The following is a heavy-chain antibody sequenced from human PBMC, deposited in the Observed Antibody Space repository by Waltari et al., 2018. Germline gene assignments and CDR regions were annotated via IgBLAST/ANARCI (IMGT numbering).Heavy chain of an antibody. CDR1: GDSVASNSAA. V-gene: IGHV6-1*01. CDR3: ARDPVEEDIAVAGTDWYFDL. CDR2: TYYRSKWYN. D-gene: IGHD6-19*01. Sequence: QVQLQQSGPGLVKPSQTLSLTCAISGDSVASNSAAWNWIRQSPSRGLERLGRTYYRSKWYNDYAVSVKSRITINPDTSKNQFSLQLNSVTPEDTAVYYCARDPVEEDIAVAGTDWYFDLWGRGTLVTVSS. J-gene: IGHJ2*01.